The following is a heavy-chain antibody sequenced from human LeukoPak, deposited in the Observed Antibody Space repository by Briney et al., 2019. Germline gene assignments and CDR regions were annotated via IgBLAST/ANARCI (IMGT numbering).Heavy chain of an antibody. V-gene: IGHV3-7*03. J-gene: IGHJ4*02. D-gene: IGHD1-1*01. CDR2: IREDGSEK. CDR3: TRGDDHNAFDH. Sequence: GGSLRLSCAASGFTFSSYWMSWVRQAPGKGLEWVANIREDGSEKYYVDSVKGRFTVSRDNAKKSLYLQMSSLRAEDTAVYYCTRGDDHNAFDHWGQGTPVTVSS. CDR1: GFTFSSYW.